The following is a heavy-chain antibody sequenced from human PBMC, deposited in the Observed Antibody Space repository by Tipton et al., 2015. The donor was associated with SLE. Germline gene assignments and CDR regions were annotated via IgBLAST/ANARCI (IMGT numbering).Heavy chain of an antibody. CDR2: IYHGGST. V-gene: IGHV4-39*07. CDR3: ARENSSSQFFDAFDI. Sequence: TLSLTCTVSGGSISSSSYYWGWIRQPPGKGLEWIGEIYHGGSTNYNPSLKSRVTISVDTSKNQFSLKLSSVTAADTAVYYCARENSSSQFFDAFDIWGQGTMVTVSS. D-gene: IGHD6-13*01. J-gene: IGHJ3*02. CDR1: GGSISSSSYY.